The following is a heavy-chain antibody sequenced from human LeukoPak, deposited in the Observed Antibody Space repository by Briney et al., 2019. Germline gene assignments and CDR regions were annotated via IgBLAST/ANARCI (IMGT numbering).Heavy chain of an antibody. CDR2: IIPIFGTA. CDR3: GRNLGDENSSPSKMPYCNSYNMDV. V-gene: IGHV1-69*05. J-gene: IGHJ6*03. D-gene: IGHD6-6*01. Sequence: SVKVSCKASGGTFSSYAISWVRQAPGQGLEWMGGIIPIFGTANYAQKFQGRVTITTDESTSTAYMELSSLRSEDTAVYYCGRNLGDENSSPSKMPYCNSYNMDVWAKGPRSPSP. CDR1: GGTFSSYA.